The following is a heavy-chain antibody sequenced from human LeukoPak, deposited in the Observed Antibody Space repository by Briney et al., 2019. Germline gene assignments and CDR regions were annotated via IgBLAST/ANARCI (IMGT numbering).Heavy chain of an antibody. J-gene: IGHJ6*02. Sequence: ASVKVSCKASGYTFTGYYMHWVRQAPGQGLEWMGWINPNSGGTNYAQKFQGRVTMTRDTSISTAYMELSRLRSDDTAVYYCAREGGGIVVVTLYYGMDVWGQGTTVTVSS. D-gene: IGHD2-21*02. V-gene: IGHV1-2*02. CDR2: INPNSGGT. CDR3: AREGGGIVVVTLYYGMDV. CDR1: GYTFTGYY.